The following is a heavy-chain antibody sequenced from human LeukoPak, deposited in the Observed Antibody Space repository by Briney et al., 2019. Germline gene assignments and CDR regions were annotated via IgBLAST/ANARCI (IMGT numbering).Heavy chain of an antibody. V-gene: IGHV4-34*01. Sequence: PSETLSLTCAVYGGSFSGYYWSWIRQPPGKGLEWIGEINHSGSTNYNPSLKSRVTISVDTSKNQFSLKLSSVTAADTAVYYCARGLKDIVVVPAAAYGMDVWGQGTTVTVSS. D-gene: IGHD2-2*01. CDR1: GGSFSGYY. CDR2: INHSGST. J-gene: IGHJ6*02. CDR3: ARGLKDIVVVPAAAYGMDV.